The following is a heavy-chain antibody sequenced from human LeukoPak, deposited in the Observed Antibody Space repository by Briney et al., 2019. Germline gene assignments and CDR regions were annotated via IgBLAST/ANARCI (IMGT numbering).Heavy chain of an antibody. CDR3: AREENHYDSSGYYYFDY. J-gene: IGHJ4*02. CDR2: ISGSGGST. CDR1: GFTFSSYA. Sequence: GGSLRLSCAASGFTFSSYAMSWVRQAPGKGLEWVSAISGSGGSTYYADSVKGRFTISRDNSKNTLYLQMNSLRAEDTAVYYCAREENHYDSSGYYYFDYWGQGTLVTVSS. V-gene: IGHV3-23*01. D-gene: IGHD3-22*01.